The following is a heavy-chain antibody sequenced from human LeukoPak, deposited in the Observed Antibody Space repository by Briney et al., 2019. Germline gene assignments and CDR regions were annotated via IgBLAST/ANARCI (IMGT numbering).Heavy chain of an antibody. D-gene: IGHD2-15*01. CDR3: AAAGLGVAHWIDS. V-gene: IGHV3-30*02. CDR1: GVSLSSYG. CDR2: LPYDGSYN. J-gene: IGHJ5*01. Sequence: GGTLRLSCLVSGVSLSSYGMHWVRQAPGKGLEWLAWLPYDGSYNLTAASLKGRFAISKDISTNTLYLDMDSLTAEDTAVYYCAAAGLGVAHWIDSWGQGTLVTVSS.